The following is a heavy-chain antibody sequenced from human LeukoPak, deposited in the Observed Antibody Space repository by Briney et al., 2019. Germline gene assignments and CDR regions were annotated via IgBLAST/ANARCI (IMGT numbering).Heavy chain of an antibody. Sequence: GGSLRLSCAASGFTFSGYSMNWVRQAPGKGLEWVSYISSSSTIYYADSVKGRFTISRDNAKNSLYLQMNSLRAEDTAVYYCARAGAWQIDPWGQGTLVTVSS. J-gene: IGHJ5*02. D-gene: IGHD3-10*01. V-gene: IGHV3-48*04. CDR2: ISSSSTI. CDR3: ARAGAWQIDP. CDR1: GFTFSGYS.